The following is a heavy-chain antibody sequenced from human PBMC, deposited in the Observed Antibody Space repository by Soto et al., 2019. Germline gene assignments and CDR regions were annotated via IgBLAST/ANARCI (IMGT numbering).Heavy chain of an antibody. CDR1: GFTFTSHA. D-gene: IGHD3-22*01. Sequence: PGGSLRLSCAASGFTFTSHAMHWVRQAPGKGLEWVAVISYDGNKKYYADSVKGRFSISRDHSKNTLYLQVNSLRVEDTAVYYCATGDYYDNSGYYSASQKYFQHWGQGTLVTVSS. CDR3: ATGDYYDNSGYYSASQKYFQH. V-gene: IGHV3-30-3*01. CDR2: ISYDGNKK. J-gene: IGHJ1*01.